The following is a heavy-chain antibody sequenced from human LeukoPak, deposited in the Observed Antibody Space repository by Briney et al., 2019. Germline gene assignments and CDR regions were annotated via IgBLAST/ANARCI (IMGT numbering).Heavy chain of an antibody. CDR2: INHSGST. D-gene: IGHD3-3*01. CDR1: GGSFSGYY. Sequence: PSETLSLTCTVYGGSFSGYYWSWIRQPPGKGLEWIGEINHSGSTNYNPSLKSRVTISVDTSKNQFSLKLSSVTAADTAVYYCARGREWTSNYYYYMDVWGKGTTVTVSS. CDR3: ARGREWTSNYYYYMDV. J-gene: IGHJ6*03. V-gene: IGHV4-34*01.